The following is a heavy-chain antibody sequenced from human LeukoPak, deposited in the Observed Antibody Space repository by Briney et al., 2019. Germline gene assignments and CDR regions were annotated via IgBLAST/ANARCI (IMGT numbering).Heavy chain of an antibody. CDR3: ARRSGPFGVVIKRSSHGPIGY. CDR1: GGSFSGSY. D-gene: IGHD3-3*01. J-gene: IGHJ4*02. Sequence: SDTLSLTCAVYGGSFSGSYWSWIRQPPGKGLEWIGEINHSGSTNYNPSLKSRVTISVDTSKNQFSLKLSSVTAADTAVYYCARRSGPFGVVIKRSSHGPIGYWGQGTLVTVSS. CDR2: INHSGST. V-gene: IGHV4-34*01.